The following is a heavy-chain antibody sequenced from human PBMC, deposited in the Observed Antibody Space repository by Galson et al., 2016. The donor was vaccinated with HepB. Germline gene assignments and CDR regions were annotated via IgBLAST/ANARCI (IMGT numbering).Heavy chain of an antibody. Sequence: SLRLSCAASGFTLSGSGLNWVRQAPGKGLRWISYISSSVSPIYYADSVKGRFTISRDNAKNSVYLQMNNLRDEDTGVYYCARELVRSAFDLWGQGTMVTVSS. CDR2: ISSSVSPI. V-gene: IGHV3-48*02. CDR3: ARELVRSAFDL. J-gene: IGHJ3*01. D-gene: IGHD6-6*01. CDR1: GFTLSGSG.